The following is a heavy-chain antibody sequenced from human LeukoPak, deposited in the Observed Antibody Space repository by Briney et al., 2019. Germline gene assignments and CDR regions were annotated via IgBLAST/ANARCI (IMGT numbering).Heavy chain of an antibody. Sequence: ASVKVSCKASGYTFTGYYMHWVRQAPGQGLEWMGWINPNNGGTNYAQKFQGRVTMTRDTSISTVYMELSRLTSDDTAVYYCARGRGTTSSNFDYWGQGNLVTASS. CDR2: INPNNGGT. D-gene: IGHD2-2*01. CDR3: ARGRGTTSSNFDY. CDR1: GYTFTGYY. J-gene: IGHJ4*02. V-gene: IGHV1-2*02.